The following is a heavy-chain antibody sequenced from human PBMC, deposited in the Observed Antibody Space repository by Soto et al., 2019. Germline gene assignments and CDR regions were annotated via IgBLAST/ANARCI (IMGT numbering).Heavy chain of an antibody. J-gene: IGHJ6*02. CDR3: AKRSLGCSGGSCYSDYYYYYGMDV. CDR1: GFTFSSYG. D-gene: IGHD2-15*01. CDR2: ISYDGSNK. V-gene: IGHV3-30*18. Sequence: GGSLRLSCAASGFTFSSYGMHWVRQAPGKGLEWVAVISYDGSNKYYADSVKGRFTISRDNSKNTLYLQMNSLRAEDTAVYYCAKRSLGCSGGSCYSDYYYYYGMDVWGQGTTVTVSS.